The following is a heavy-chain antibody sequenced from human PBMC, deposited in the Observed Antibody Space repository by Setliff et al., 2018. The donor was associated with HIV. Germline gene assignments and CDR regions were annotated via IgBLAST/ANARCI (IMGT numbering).Heavy chain of an antibody. Sequence: SETLSLTCAVSGDSIGTYSWHWLRQPPGKGLEWIGYIYGSGSTGYNPSLTSRVTMSTDTPNNRFALKLTSVTAADTAVYYCAKRAVQDGTVTSSNWFESWGQGTLVTVSS. V-gene: IGHV4-4*09. CDR3: AKRAVQDGTVTSSNWFES. J-gene: IGHJ5*01. CDR1: GDSIGTYS. D-gene: IGHD1-7*01. CDR2: IYGSGST.